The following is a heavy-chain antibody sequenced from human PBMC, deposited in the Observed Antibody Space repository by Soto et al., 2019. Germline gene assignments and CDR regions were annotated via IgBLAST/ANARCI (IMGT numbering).Heavy chain of an antibody. CDR1: GCNFHNYA. Sequence: EVQLVESGGGLVLPGRYLTLSCVASGCNFHNYAMQWVRQVPGKGLEWVSGINWNTGTTGYADSVKGRFILSRDNARNSLYLEMNSLRVEVTAFYYCAIKDYYSGWSDSWGPGTLVTVSS. D-gene: IGHD3-22*01. CDR2: INWNTGTT. V-gene: IGHV3-9*01. CDR3: AIKDYYSGWSDS. J-gene: IGHJ4*02.